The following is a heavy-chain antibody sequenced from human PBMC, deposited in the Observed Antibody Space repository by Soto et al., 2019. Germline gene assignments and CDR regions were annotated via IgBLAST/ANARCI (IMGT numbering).Heavy chain of an antibody. CDR2: ISGSGGST. V-gene: IGHV3-23*01. D-gene: IGHD3-3*01. CDR1: GFHFRSYA. Sequence: GGSHSLSCAASGFHFRSYAMTWVRQAPGKGLEWVSAISGSGGSTYYADSVKGRFTISRDNSKNTLYLQMNGLRAEDTAVYYCAKDRLGYDFLVDVWGQGTTVTVSS. J-gene: IGHJ6*02. CDR3: AKDRLGYDFLVDV.